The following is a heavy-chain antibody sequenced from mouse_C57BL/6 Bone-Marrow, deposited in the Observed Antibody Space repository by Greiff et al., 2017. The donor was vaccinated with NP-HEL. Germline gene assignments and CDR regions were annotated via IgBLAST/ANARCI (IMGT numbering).Heavy chain of an antibody. CDR3: ARGLTSYYYGSSYLYFDV. J-gene: IGHJ1*03. CDR1: GYTFTSYW. CDR2: IDPSDSYT. V-gene: IGHV1-69*01. Sequence: QVQLQQPGAELVMPGASVKLSCKASGYTFTSYWMHWVKQRPGQGLEWIGEIDPSDSYTNYNQKFKGKSTLTVDKSSSTAYMQLSSLTSEGSAVYYWARGLTSYYYGSSYLYFDVWGTGTTVTVSS. D-gene: IGHD1-1*01.